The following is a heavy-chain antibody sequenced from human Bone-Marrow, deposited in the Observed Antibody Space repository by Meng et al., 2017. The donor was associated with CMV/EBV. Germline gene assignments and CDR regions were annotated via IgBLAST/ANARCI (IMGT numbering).Heavy chain of an antibody. CDR3: ARQARPQDYYYYGMDV. V-gene: IGHV4-38-2*02. CDR2: IYHSGST. D-gene: IGHD2-15*01. CDR1: GYSISSGYY. J-gene: IGHJ6*02. Sequence: LRLSCTVSGYSISSGYYWGWIRQPPGKGLEWIGSIYHSGSTYYNPSLKSRVTISVDTSKNQFSLKLSSVTAADTAVYYCARQARPQDYYYYGMDVWGQGTTFTVSS.